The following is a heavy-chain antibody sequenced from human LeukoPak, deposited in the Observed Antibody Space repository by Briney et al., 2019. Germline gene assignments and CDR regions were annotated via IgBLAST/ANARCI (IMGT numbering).Heavy chain of an antibody. J-gene: IGHJ3*02. CDR1: GFTVSSNY. D-gene: IGHD4-17*01. CDR3: ARDVGLRLRAGGDAFDI. CDR2: IYSGGST. Sequence: GGSLRLPCAASGFTVSSNYMSWVRQAPGKGLEWVSVIYSGGSTYYADSVKGRFTISRDNSKNTLYLQMNSLRAEDTAVYYCARDVGLRLRAGGDAFDIWGQGTMVTVSS. V-gene: IGHV3-66*02.